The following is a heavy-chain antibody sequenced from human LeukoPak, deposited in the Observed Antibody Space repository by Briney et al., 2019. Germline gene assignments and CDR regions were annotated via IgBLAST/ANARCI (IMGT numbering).Heavy chain of an antibody. Sequence: WGSLRLSCAVSGFTFSSYAMSWVRQAPGKGLKWVSAISGSGGSTYYADPVKGRFTISRDNSKNTLYLQMNSLRAEDTAVYYCAKKSGDIVATKKKHFDYWGQGTLVTVSS. CDR3: AKKSGDIVATKKKHFDY. V-gene: IGHV3-23*01. D-gene: IGHD5-12*01. CDR2: ISGSGGST. J-gene: IGHJ4*02. CDR1: GFTFSSYA.